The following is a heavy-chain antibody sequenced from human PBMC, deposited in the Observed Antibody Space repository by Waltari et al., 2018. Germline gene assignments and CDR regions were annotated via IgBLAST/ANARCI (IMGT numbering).Heavy chain of an antibody. CDR1: GYSISSGSD. J-gene: IGHJ5*02. Sequence: QVQLQESGPGLVTPSEALSLTCAVSGYSISSGSDWGWIRQSPGKGLAWVGRDEHSGSAYYNQSLKSRVTISIATSKNQFSLKLSSVTAADTAVYFCAREGVVIAAGALDWFDPWGQGTLVTVSS. CDR3: AREGVVIAAGALDWFDP. D-gene: IGHD2-15*01. V-gene: IGHV4-38-2*02. CDR2: DEHSGSA.